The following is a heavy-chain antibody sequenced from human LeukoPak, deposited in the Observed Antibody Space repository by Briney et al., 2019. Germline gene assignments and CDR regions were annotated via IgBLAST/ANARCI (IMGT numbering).Heavy chain of an antibody. CDR1: GGSISSSSYY. CDR2: IYYSGST. J-gene: IGHJ4*02. D-gene: IGHD2-2*01. CDR3: ARVGTSFIGSYYFDY. Sequence: SETLSLTCTVSGGSISSSSYYWGWIRQPPGKGLEWIGSIYYSGSTYYNPSLKSRVTISVDTSKNQFSLKLSSVTAADTAVYYCARVGTSFIGSYYFDYWGQGTLVTVSS. V-gene: IGHV4-39*07.